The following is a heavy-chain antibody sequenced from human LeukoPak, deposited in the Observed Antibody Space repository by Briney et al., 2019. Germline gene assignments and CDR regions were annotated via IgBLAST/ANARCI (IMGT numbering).Heavy chain of an antibody. CDR1: GGSISSYY. D-gene: IGHD3-3*01. CDR2: IYYSGST. J-gene: IGHJ4*02. V-gene: IGHV4-59*01. Sequence: SETLSLTCTVSGGSISSYYWSWIRQPPGKGLEWIGYIYYSGSTNYNPSLKSRVTISVDTSKNQFSLKLSSVPAADTAVYYCARGPSLRNFWSGYSLYYFDYWGQGTLVTVSS. CDR3: ARGPSLRNFWSGYSLYYFDY.